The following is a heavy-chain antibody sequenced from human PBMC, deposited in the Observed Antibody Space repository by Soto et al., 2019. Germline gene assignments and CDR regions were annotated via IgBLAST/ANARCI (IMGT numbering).Heavy chain of an antibody. CDR1: GFTFSSYG. Sequence: QVQLVESGGGVVQPGRSLRLSCAASGFTFSSYGMHWVRQAPGKGLEWVAVIWYDGNNKYLADSVKGRFTISRDNSKSTLYLHMNSLRAEDTAVYYCARELNTVTTRDAFDIWGQGTMVTVSS. CDR3: ARELNTVTTRDAFDI. V-gene: IGHV3-33*01. CDR2: IWYDGNNK. J-gene: IGHJ3*02. D-gene: IGHD4-17*01.